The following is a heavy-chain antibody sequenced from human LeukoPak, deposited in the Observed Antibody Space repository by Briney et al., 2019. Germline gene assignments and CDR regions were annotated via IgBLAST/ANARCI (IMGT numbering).Heavy chain of an antibody. Sequence: PGGSLRLSCGASGFTFSSSWMSWVRQAPGKGLEWVANIKKDGSEKYYVDSVKGRFTISRDNSKNSVDLQMDSLRVEDTAVYYCVRISTSVAGGDYRGQGTLVTVSS. CDR1: GFTFSSSW. CDR3: VRISTSVAGGDY. V-gene: IGHV3-7*01. D-gene: IGHD6-19*01. J-gene: IGHJ4*02. CDR2: IKKDGSEK.